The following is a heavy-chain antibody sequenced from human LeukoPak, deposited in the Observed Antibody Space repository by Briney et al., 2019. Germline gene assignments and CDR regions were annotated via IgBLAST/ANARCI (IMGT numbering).Heavy chain of an antibody. V-gene: IGHV3-48*03. CDR3: ARLSGDITVFDL. Sequence: GRSLRLSCAASGFTFSSYEMNWVRQAPGKGLEWVSYISSGGSTIYYADPVKGRFTVSRDNTKNSLYLQMNSLRADDTSVYYCARLSGDITVFDLWGQGTLVTVSS. CDR2: ISSGGSTI. J-gene: IGHJ4*02. D-gene: IGHD1-20*01. CDR1: GFTFSSYE.